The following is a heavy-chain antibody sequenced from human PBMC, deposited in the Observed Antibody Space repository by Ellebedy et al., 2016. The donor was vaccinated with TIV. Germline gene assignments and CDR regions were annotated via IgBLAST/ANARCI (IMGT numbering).Heavy chain of an antibody. Sequence: AASVNVSCKASGGTFSSYSMIWVRHAPGQGLEWMGGIIPFFGTPDYAQSFQGRVTITADTSTSTAYMELSSLRSEDTAVYYCARGTYSSSWYGMDFWGQGTPVTVSS. D-gene: IGHD6-13*01. CDR3: ARGTYSSSWYGMDF. CDR1: GGTFSSYS. J-gene: IGHJ4*02. V-gene: IGHV1-69*06. CDR2: IIPFFGTP.